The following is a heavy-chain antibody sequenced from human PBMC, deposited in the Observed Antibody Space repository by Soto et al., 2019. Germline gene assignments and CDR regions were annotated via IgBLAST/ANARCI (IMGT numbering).Heavy chain of an antibody. D-gene: IGHD3-16*01. CDR2: INTDGSTT. V-gene: IGHV3-74*01. J-gene: IGHJ4*02. CDR1: GFTFSNYG. CDR3: ARYLWGYASH. Sequence: EVQLVESGGGLVQPGGSLRLSCAASGFTFSNYGMHWVRQAPGKGPVWVSRINTDGSTTNYADSVKGRFTSSRDNAKNTLYLPTHSLEAEDTAVYYGARYLWGYASHRGQGTLFTFSS.